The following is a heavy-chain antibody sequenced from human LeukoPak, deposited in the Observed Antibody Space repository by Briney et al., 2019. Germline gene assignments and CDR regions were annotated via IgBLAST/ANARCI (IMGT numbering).Heavy chain of an antibody. CDR1: GYTFTSYG. Sequence: ASVKVSCKASGYTFTSYGISWVRQAPGQGLEWMGWISAYNGNTNYAQKLQGRVTMSTDTSTSTAYMELSSLRSEDTAVYYCARAPVTTHAFDIWGQGTMVTVSS. V-gene: IGHV1-18*01. CDR3: ARAPVTTHAFDI. J-gene: IGHJ3*02. CDR2: ISAYNGNT. D-gene: IGHD4-17*01.